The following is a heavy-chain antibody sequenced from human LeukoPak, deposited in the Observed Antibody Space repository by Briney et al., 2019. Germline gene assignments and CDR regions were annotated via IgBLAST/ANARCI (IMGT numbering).Heavy chain of an antibody. D-gene: IGHD3-22*01. Sequence: AGSLRLSCAASGFTFSSYSMNWVRQAPGKGLEWVSSISSSSSYIYYADSVKGRFTISRDNAKNTLYLQMNSLRAEDTAVYYCARLYYYDSSGYYWGALNAFDIWGQGTMVTVSS. CDR2: ISSSSSYI. J-gene: IGHJ3*02. CDR1: GFTFSSYS. V-gene: IGHV3-21*01. CDR3: ARLYYYDSSGYYWGALNAFDI.